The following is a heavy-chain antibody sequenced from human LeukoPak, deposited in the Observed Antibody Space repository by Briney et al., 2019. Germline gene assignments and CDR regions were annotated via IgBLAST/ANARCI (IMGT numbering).Heavy chain of an antibody. J-gene: IGHJ3*01. Sequence: GGSLRLSCAASGFTFTNAWMSWVRQVPGKWLEWVARIQSKSDGGTTEYAAPGKGSFTISKDDSKNKLYLQMTSLKIEEPVMNHSTEHEALYYCSGYSVTDAYAFEGQGKMVTVS. CDR3: TEHEALYYCSGYSVTDAYAF. CDR1: GFTFTNAW. D-gene: IGHD3-22*01. V-gene: IGHV3-15*01. CDR2: IQSKSDGGTT.